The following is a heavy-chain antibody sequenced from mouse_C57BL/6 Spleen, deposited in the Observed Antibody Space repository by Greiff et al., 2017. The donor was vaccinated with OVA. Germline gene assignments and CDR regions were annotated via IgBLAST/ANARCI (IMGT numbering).Heavy chain of an antibody. V-gene: IGHV1-18*01. CDR3: ARRGSYYYGSSYFDY. CDR2: INPNNGGT. Sequence: EVQLQQSGPELVKPGASVKIPCKASGYTFTDYNMDWVKQSHGKSLEWIGDINPNNGGTIYNQKFKGKATLTVDKSSSTAYMELRSLTSEDTAVYYCARRGSYYYGSSYFDYWGQGTTLTVSS. J-gene: IGHJ2*01. CDR1: GYTFTDYN. D-gene: IGHD1-1*01.